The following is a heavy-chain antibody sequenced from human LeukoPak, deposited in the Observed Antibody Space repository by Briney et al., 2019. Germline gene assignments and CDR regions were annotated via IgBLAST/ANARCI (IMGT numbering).Heavy chain of an antibody. J-gene: IGHJ3*02. D-gene: IGHD3-3*01. Sequence: GGSLRLSCAASGFTFSSYAMSWVRQAPGKGLEWVANIKQDGSEKYYVDSVKGRFTISRDNAKNSLYLQMNSLRAEDTAVYYCARVNDFWSGYSRDDAFDIWGQGTMVTVSS. V-gene: IGHV3-7*03. CDR3: ARVNDFWSGYSRDDAFDI. CDR1: GFTFSSYA. CDR2: IKQDGSEK.